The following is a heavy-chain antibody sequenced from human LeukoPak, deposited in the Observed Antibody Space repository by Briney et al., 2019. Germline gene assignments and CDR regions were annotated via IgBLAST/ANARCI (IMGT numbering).Heavy chain of an antibody. V-gene: IGHV1-8*01. Sequence: ASVKVSCKASGYTFTSYDINWVRQATGQGLEWMGWMNPNSGNTGYAQKFQGRVTMTRNTSISTAYMELSRLRSDDTAVYYCAIVTTSYYYYMDVWGKGTTVTVSS. CDR1: GYTFTSYD. CDR3: AIVTTSYYYYMDV. CDR2: MNPNSGNT. J-gene: IGHJ6*03. D-gene: IGHD4-11*01.